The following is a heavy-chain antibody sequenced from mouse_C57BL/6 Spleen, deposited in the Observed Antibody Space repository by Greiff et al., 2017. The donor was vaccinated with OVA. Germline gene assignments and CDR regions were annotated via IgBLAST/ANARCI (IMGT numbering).Heavy chain of an antibody. CDR3: ARGYGEEGYFDV. CDR1: GFTFSDYY. Sequence: DVKLVESEGGLVQPGSSMKLSCTASGFTFSDYYMAWVRQVPEKGLEWVANINYDGSSTYYLDSLKSRFIISRDNAKNILYLQMSSLKSEDTATYYCARGYGEEGYFDVWGTGTTVTVSS. CDR2: INYDGSST. V-gene: IGHV5-16*01. D-gene: IGHD2-14*01. J-gene: IGHJ1*03.